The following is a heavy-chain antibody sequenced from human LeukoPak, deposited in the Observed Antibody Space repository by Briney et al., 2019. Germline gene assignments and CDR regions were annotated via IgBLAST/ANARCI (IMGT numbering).Heavy chain of an antibody. CDR1: GGSISATSYY. Sequence: PSETLSLTCIVSGGSISATSYYWSWIRQPPGKGLEWIGCISNSGSTDYNPSLKSRVTISVDTSKNQFSLKLRSVTAADTAVYYCARKKGSGGTQRDAFDIWGQGTMVTVSS. CDR2: ISNSGST. V-gene: IGHV4-61*01. D-gene: IGHD2-15*01. J-gene: IGHJ3*02. CDR3: ARKKGSGGTQRDAFDI.